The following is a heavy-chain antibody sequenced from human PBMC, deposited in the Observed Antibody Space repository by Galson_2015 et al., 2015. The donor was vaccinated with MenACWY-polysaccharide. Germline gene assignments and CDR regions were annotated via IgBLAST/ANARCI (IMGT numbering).Heavy chain of an antibody. CDR3: AKYGSGSFYLD. CDR2: IGASGGGT. J-gene: IGHJ4*02. Sequence: SLRLSCAASGFTFTTYAMNWVRQAPGKGLEWVSAIGASGGGTHYADSVKGRFTISRDNSKNTLYLQMNSLRAEDTAVYYCAKYGSGSFYLDWGQGTLVTVSS. V-gene: IGHV3-23*01. CDR1: GFTFTTYA. D-gene: IGHD3-10*01.